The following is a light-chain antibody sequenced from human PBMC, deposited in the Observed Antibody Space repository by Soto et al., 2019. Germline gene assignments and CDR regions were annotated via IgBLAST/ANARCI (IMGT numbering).Light chain of an antibody. CDR2: GAS. CDR3: QQYGSSPPT. J-gene: IGKJ1*01. Sequence: EIVLTQSPATLSLSPGERATLSCRASQRVATNYLAWYQRKPGQAPRLLIYGASSRATDIPSRFSGSGSGTDFTLTITRLEPEDFALYYCQQYGSSPPTFGQGTKVEMK. CDR1: QRVATNY. V-gene: IGKV3-20*01.